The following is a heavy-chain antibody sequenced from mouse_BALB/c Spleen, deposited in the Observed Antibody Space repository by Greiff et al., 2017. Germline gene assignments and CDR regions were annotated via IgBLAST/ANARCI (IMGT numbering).Heavy chain of an antibody. CDR1: GYSITSDYA. Sequence: EVQRVESGPGLVKPSQSLSLTCTVTGYSITSDYAWNWLRQFPGNKLEWMGYISYSGSTSYNPSLKSRISITRDTSKNQFFLQLNSVTTEDTATYYCASPQHYYSPWYFDVWGAGTTVTVSS. CDR3: ASPQHYYSPWYFDV. D-gene: IGHD1-2*01. CDR2: ISYSGST. J-gene: IGHJ1*01. V-gene: IGHV3-2*02.